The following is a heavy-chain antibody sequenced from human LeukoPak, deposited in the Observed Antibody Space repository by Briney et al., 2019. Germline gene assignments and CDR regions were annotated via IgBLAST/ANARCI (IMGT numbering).Heavy chain of an antibody. J-gene: IGHJ4*02. CDR1: GYTFTGYY. D-gene: IGHD3-22*01. CDR2: INPSGGST. V-gene: IGHV1-46*01. Sequence: ASVKVSCKASGYTFTGYYMHWVRQAPGQGLEWMGIINPSGGSTSYAQKFQGRVTMTRDMSTSTVYMELSSLRSEDTAVYYCAREIPSPSYYYDSSGYQLLDYWGQGTLVTVSS. CDR3: AREIPSPSYYYDSSGYQLLDY.